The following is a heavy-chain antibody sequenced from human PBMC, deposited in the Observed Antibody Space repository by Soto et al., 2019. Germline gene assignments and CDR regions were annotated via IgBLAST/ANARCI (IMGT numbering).Heavy chain of an antibody. Sequence: GGSLRLSCAVSGFTVSNNYMSWVRQAPGKGLEGVSVIYSGGYTAYGDSVKGRFTISRDNSKNTLYLQMNSLRADDTAMYYCAIRGYSYGYSFSYWGQGTLVTVSS. D-gene: IGHD5-18*01. CDR2: IYSGGYT. J-gene: IGHJ4*02. V-gene: IGHV3-53*01. CDR3: AIRGYSYGYSFSY. CDR1: GFTVSNNY.